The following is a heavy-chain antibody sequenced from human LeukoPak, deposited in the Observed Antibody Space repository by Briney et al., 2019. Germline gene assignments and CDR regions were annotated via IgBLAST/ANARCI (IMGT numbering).Heavy chain of an antibody. CDR1: GFTFNIYW. CDR3: ARDAGFGGNSDF. Sequence: GGSLRLSCAASGFTFNIYWLMWVRHAPGKGLEGVAYINGDGSAKHYVDSVRGRFTISRDNAENSLYLQMNSLRTEDTAVYYCARDAGFGGNSDFWGQGTLVTVSS. J-gene: IGHJ4*02. D-gene: IGHD4-23*01. CDR2: INGDGSAK. V-gene: IGHV3-7*01.